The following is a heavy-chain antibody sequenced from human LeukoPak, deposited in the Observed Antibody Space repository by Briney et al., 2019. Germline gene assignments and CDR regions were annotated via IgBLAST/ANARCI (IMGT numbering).Heavy chain of an antibody. J-gene: IGHJ4*02. CDR2: TKQDGSEK. D-gene: IGHD2-8*01. CDR1: GFTFSNYW. Sequence: GGSLRLSCAASGFTFSNYWMSWVSQAPGKGLEWVANTKQDGSEKYYVDSVKGRFTISRDNAKNSLYLQMNSLRVEDTAVYYCARASNGGFDYWGQGTLVTVSS. V-gene: IGHV3-7*04. CDR3: ARASNGGFDY.